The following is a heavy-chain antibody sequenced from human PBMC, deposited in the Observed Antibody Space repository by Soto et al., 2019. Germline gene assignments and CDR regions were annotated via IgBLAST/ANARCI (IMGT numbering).Heavy chain of an antibody. D-gene: IGHD6-13*01. Sequence: GSLRLSCVASGFTFSGSAMHWVRQASGKGLEWVGRIRSKANSYATAYAASVKGRFTISRDDSKNTAYLQMNSLKTEDTAVYYCTSPYSSSWYIRMDVWGQGTTVTDSS. V-gene: IGHV3-73*01. J-gene: IGHJ6*02. CDR3: TSPYSSSWYIRMDV. CDR2: IRSKANSYAT. CDR1: GFTFSGSA.